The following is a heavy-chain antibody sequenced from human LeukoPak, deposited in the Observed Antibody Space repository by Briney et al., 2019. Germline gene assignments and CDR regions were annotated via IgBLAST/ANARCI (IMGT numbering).Heavy chain of an antibody. CDR3: ARGDFDY. J-gene: IGHJ4*02. V-gene: IGHV3-30-3*01. CDR2: TSFDGTNK. CDR1: GFTFSNYA. Sequence: GGSLRLSCAASGFTFSNYAMHWVRQAPGKGLEWVAITSFDGTNKYYTDSVKGRFTISRDNSKNTLYLQMNSLRAEDTAVYYCARGDFDYWGQGTLVTVSS.